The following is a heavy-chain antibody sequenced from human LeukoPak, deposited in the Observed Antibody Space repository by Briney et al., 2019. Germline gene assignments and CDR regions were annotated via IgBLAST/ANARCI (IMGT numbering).Heavy chain of an antibody. D-gene: IGHD1-26*01. CDR2: ISAYNGNT. CDR1: GYTFTSYG. Sequence: ASVKVSCKASGYTFTSYGISWVRQAPGQGLEWMGWISAYNGNTNYAQKLQGRVTMTTDTSTSTAYMELRSLRSDDTAVYYCAGDRYSGSYLGYWGQGTLVTVSS. CDR3: AGDRYSGSYLGY. J-gene: IGHJ4*02. V-gene: IGHV1-18*01.